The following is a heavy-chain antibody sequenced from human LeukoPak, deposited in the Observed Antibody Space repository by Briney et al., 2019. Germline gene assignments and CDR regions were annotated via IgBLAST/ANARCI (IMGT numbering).Heavy chain of an antibody. CDR2: ISNSGGST. D-gene: IGHD3-22*01. J-gene: IGHJ4*02. CDR3: AKDRTYYYDSSGYPGLLDY. V-gene: IGHV3-23*01. CDR1: GFTFSSYA. Sequence: PGGSLRLSCAASGFTFSSYAMSWVRQAPGKGQEWVSGISNSGGSTYYADSVKGRFTISRDNSKNTLYLQMNSLRAEDTAVYYCAKDRTYYYDSSGYPGLLDYWGQGTLVTVSS.